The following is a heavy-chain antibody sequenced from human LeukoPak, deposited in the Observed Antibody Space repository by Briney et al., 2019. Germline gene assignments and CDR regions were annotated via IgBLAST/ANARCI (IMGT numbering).Heavy chain of an antibody. D-gene: IGHD2-2*01. Sequence: GGSLRLSCAASGFTFSTCELYWVRQAPGKGLEWISYISSGGTTIKYADSVRGRFTISRDDGRESLYLQMNSLRVEDTAIYYCGASRQYVDALDIWGQGTLVSVSS. CDR1: GFTFSTCE. V-gene: IGHV3-48*03. CDR3: GASRQYVDALDI. J-gene: IGHJ3*02. CDR2: ISSGGTTI.